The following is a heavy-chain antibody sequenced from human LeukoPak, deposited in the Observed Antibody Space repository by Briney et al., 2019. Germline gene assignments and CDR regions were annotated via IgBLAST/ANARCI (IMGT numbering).Heavy chain of an antibody. CDR3: ARGYSGSYHLSTPYNWFDP. CDR1: GFTFSSYA. V-gene: IGHV3-30-3*01. CDR2: ISYDGSNK. J-gene: IGHJ5*02. Sequence: PGGSLRLSCAASGFTFSSYAMHWVRQAPGKGLEWIAVISYDGSNKYYADSVKGRFTISRDNSKNTLYVQMNSLRVEDTAVYYCARGYSGSYHLSTPYNWFDPWGQGTLVTVSS. D-gene: IGHD1-26*01.